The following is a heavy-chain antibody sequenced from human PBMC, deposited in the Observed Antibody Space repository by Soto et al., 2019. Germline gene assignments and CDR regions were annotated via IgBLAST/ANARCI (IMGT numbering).Heavy chain of an antibody. CDR1: GYTFTGYY. D-gene: IGHD3-22*01. CDR3: ASPSHSYDSSGYDAFDI. V-gene: IGHV1-46*01. J-gene: IGHJ3*02. CDR2: INPSRGST. Sequence: AASVKVSCKASGYTFTGYYMHWVRQAPGQGLEWMGIINPSRGSTSYAQKFQGRVTMTRDTSTSTVYMELSSLGSDDTAVYYCASPSHSYDSSGYDAFDIWGQGAMVTVSS.